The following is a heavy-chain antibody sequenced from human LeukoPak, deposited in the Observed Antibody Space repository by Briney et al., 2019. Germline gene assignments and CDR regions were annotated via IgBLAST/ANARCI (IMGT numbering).Heavy chain of an antibody. CDR2: ISAYNGNT. J-gene: IGHJ4*02. Sequence: ASVKVSCKASGYTFTSYGISWVRQAPGQGLEWMGWISAYNGNTNYAQKLQGRVTMTTDTSTSTAYIELRSLRSEDTAVYYCARARKVGATNGDFDYWGQGTLVTVSS. CDR3: ARARKVGATNGDFDY. CDR1: GYTFTSYG. D-gene: IGHD1-26*01. V-gene: IGHV1-18*01.